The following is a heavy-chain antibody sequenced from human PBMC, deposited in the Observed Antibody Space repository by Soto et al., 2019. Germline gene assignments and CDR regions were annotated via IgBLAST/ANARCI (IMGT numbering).Heavy chain of an antibody. Sequence: PSETLSLTCTVSGGSISSYYWSWIRQPPGKGLEWIGYIYYSGSTNYNPSLKDRLTISVDTSKNQFSLKLSSVTAADTAVYYCARVGHYSSGSKYYGMDVWGQGTTVTVYS. CDR1: GGSISSYY. V-gene: IGHV4-59*01. J-gene: IGHJ6*02. D-gene: IGHD3-10*01. CDR3: ARVGHYSSGSKYYGMDV. CDR2: IYYSGST.